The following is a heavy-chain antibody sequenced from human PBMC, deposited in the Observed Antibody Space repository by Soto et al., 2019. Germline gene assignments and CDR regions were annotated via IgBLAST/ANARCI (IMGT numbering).Heavy chain of an antibody. V-gene: IGHV3-74*01. D-gene: IGHD5-12*01. CDR1: GFTFSSYW. CDR3: AAATVATWNY. CDR2: ISSDGSRI. J-gene: IGHJ4*02. Sequence: LRLSCSASGFTFSSYWMNWVRQGPEKGLEWVSRISSDGSRITYADSVKGRFTISRDNAKNTLYLQMNNLRAEDTAVYYCAAATVATWNYWGQGTLVTVSS.